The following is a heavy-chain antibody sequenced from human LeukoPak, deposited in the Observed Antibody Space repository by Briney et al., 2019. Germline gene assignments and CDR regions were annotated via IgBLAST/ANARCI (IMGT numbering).Heavy chain of an antibody. CDR1: GGTFSGYY. Sequence: SETLSLACAAYGGTFSGYYWSWIRKPPGKGLEWIGEINHSGSTNYNPSLKSRVTISVDTSKNQFSLKLSSVTAADTAVYYCARAPPKMRHRAVGNWFDPWGQGTLVTVSS. J-gene: IGHJ5*02. V-gene: IGHV4-34*01. D-gene: IGHD3-10*01. CDR3: ARAPPKMRHRAVGNWFDP. CDR2: INHSGST.